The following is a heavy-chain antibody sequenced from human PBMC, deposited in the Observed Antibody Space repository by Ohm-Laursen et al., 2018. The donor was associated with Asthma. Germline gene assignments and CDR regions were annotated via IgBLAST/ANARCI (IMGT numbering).Heavy chain of an antibody. CDR3: ASLPTDYSIDF. CDR2: IHYSGST. D-gene: IGHD4-11*01. CDR1: GASIISSRYF. Sequence: SQTLSLTCTVSGASIISSRYFWGWFRQSPGKGLEWIGTIHYSGSTNYNPSLRGRVIMFVDTSRNQLSLQWHSVTAPDTAVYYCASLPTDYSIDFWGQGTLVTVSS. J-gene: IGHJ4*02. V-gene: IGHV4-39*01.